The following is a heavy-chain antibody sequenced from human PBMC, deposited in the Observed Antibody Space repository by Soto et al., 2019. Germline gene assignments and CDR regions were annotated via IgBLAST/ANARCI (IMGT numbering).Heavy chain of an antibody. Sequence: SLRLSCAASGFTFSSYAMSWVRQAPGKGLEWVSAISGSGGSTYYADSVKGRFTISRDNSKNTLCLQMNGLRAEDTAVYYCAQVDDYDSCGPTIDYWGQGTRVTVSS. J-gene: IGHJ4*02. V-gene: IGHV3-23*01. D-gene: IGHD3-22*01. CDR1: GFTFSSYA. CDR3: AQVDDYDSCGPTIDY. CDR2: ISGSGGST.